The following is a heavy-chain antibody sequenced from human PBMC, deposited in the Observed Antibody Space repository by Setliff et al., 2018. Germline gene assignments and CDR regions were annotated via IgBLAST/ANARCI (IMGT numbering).Heavy chain of an antibody. D-gene: IGHD5-18*01. CDR2: IYRDGNT. J-gene: IGHJ6*03. CDR3: ARDGYGDDWNTFVDVYYYYMDA. V-gene: IGHV4-38-2*02. Sequence: SETLSLTCAVSGYSINSGYYWGWIRQSPGKGLEWIGSIYRDGNTYYNPSLRSRVTISVDTSKNQFSLNLSSVNAADTAVYYCARDGYGDDWNTFVDVYYYYMDAWGKGTTVTVSS. CDR1: GYSINSGYY.